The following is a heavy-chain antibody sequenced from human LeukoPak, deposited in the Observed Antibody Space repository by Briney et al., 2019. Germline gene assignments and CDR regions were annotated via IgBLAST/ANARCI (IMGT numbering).Heavy chain of an antibody. CDR1: GYTFTGYH. V-gene: IGHV1-24*01. J-gene: IGHJ6*02. Sequence: ASVKVSCKTSGYTFTGYHMHWVRQAPGKGLEWMGGFDPEDGETIYAQKFQGRVTMTEDTSTDTAYMELSSLRSEDTAVYYCATDRDDYGDYYGMDVWGQGTTVTVSS. CDR2: FDPEDGET. D-gene: IGHD4-17*01. CDR3: ATDRDDYGDYYGMDV.